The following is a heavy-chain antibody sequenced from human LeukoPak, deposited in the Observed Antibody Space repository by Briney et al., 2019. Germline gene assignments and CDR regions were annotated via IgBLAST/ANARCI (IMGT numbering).Heavy chain of an antibody. CDR1: GFTFSSYA. CDR2: ISGSGGST. V-gene: IGHV3-23*01. CDR3: AKGSAAGRPYYFDN. Sequence: GGSLRLSCAASGFTFSSYAMSWVRQAPGKGLEWVSAISGSGGSTYYADSVKGRFTISRDNSKNTLYLQMNSLRAEDTALYYCAKGSAAGRPYYFDNWGQGTLVTVSA. D-gene: IGHD6-13*01. J-gene: IGHJ4*02.